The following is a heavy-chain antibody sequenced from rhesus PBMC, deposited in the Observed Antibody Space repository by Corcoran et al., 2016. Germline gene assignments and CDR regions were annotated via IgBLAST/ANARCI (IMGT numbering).Heavy chain of an antibody. CDR3: ARGGPAFDY. CDR1: GYSISSGYD. Sequence: QVQLQESGPGVVKPSETLSLTCAVAGYSISSGYDWSWIREPPGKGLEGIGYIYGSSGCTNYHPSLKNRVTISKATSKNQFALKLSSVTAADTAVYYCARGGPAFDYWGQGVLVTVSS. CDR2: IYGSSGCT. V-gene: IGHV4-76*01. J-gene: IGHJ4*01. D-gene: IGHD3-34*01.